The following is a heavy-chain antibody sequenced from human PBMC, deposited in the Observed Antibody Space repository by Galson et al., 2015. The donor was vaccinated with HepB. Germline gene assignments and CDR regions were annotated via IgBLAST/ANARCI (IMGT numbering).Heavy chain of an antibody. J-gene: IGHJ4*02. D-gene: IGHD4-11*01. Sequence: SLRLSCAASGFTFSSYGMHWVRQAPGKGLEWVAVIWYDGSNKYYADSVKGRFTISRDNSKNTLYLQMNSLRAEDTAVYYCARDQYSNYFDYWGQGTLVTVSS. V-gene: IGHV3-33*01. CDR2: IWYDGSNK. CDR3: ARDQYSNYFDY. CDR1: GFTFSSYG.